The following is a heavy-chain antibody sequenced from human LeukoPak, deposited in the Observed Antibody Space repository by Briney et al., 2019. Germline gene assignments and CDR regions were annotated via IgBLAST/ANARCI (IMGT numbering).Heavy chain of an antibody. CDR3: ARGYGDYPSDY. CDR2: IWYDGSNK. D-gene: IGHD4-17*01. J-gene: IGHJ4*02. Sequence: GGSLRLSCAASGFTFSSYGMHWVRQAPGKGLGWVAVIWYDGSNKYYADSVKGRFTISRDNSKNTLYLQMNSLRAEDTAVYYCARGYGDYPSDYWGQGTLVTVSS. CDR1: GFTFSSYG. V-gene: IGHV3-33*01.